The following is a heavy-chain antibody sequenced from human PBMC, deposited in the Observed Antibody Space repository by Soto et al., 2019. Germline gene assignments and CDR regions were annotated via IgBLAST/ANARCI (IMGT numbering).Heavy chain of an antibody. CDR3: ARQGFSKHYFYAADV. D-gene: IGHD6-13*01. V-gene: IGHV5-51*01. CDR1: GYSFTTNW. J-gene: IGHJ6*02. Sequence: GESLKISRKGSGYSFTTNWIGWVRQMPGKGLEWMGVIYPGDSDTRYSPSFQGQVAISADKSINTAYLQWSSLKASDTAMYYCARQGFSKHYFYAADVWGQGTTVTVSS. CDR2: IYPGDSDT.